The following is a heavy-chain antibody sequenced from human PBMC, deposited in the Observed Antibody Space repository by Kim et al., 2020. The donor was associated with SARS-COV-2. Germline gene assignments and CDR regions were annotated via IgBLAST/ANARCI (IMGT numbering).Heavy chain of an antibody. Sequence: GGSLRLSCAASGFTFSSYAMSWARQAPGKGLEWVSAISGSGGSTYYADSVKGRFTISRDNSKNTLYLQMNSLRAEDTAVYYCAKDSAAAGPKGGTNGAMEDYWGQGTLVTVSS. J-gene: IGHJ4*02. V-gene: IGHV3-23*01. D-gene: IGHD6-13*01. CDR2: ISGSGGST. CDR3: AKDSAAAGPKGGTNGAMEDY. CDR1: GFTFSSYA.